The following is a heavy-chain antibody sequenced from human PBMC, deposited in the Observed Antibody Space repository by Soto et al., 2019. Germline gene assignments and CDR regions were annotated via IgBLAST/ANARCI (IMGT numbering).Heavy chain of an antibody. V-gene: IGHV5-51*01. J-gene: IGHJ6*02. CDR1: GYSFTSYW. CDR2: IYPGDSDT. Sequence: GESLKISCKGSGYSFTSYWIGWVRQMPGKGLEWMGIIYPGDSDTRYSPSFQGQVTISADKSISTAYLQWSSLKASDTAMYYYARGGRNCSSTSCYIGNYYYGMDVWGQGTTVTVSS. CDR3: ARGGRNCSSTSCYIGNYYYGMDV. D-gene: IGHD2-2*02.